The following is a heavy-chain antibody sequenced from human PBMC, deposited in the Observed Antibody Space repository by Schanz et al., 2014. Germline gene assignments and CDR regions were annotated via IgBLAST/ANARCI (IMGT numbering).Heavy chain of an antibody. Sequence: VQLLESGGGLVQPGGSLKLSCSASGFTFRNYALSWVRQAPGKGLVWVSTIDTAGSYTSYVDSVKGRFTISRDNAKNTLYLQMSRLRVEDTAVYYCVRWGASWGQGTLVTVSS. CDR1: GFTFRNYA. CDR2: IDTAGSYT. D-gene: IGHD3-16*01. CDR3: VRWGAS. J-gene: IGHJ5*02. V-gene: IGHV3-74*02.